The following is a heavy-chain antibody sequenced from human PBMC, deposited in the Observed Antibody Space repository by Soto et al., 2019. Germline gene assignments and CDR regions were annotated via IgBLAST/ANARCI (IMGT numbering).Heavy chain of an antibody. D-gene: IGHD1-26*01. CDR2: ISSSSSYI. J-gene: IGHJ4*02. Sequence: PGGSLRLSCAAPGFTFSSYSMNWVRQAPGKGLEWVSSISSSSSYIYYADSVKGRFTTSRDNAKNSLYLQMNSLRAEDTAVYYCARGPSGSYSYWGQGTLVTISS. CDR1: GFTFSSYS. V-gene: IGHV3-21*01. CDR3: ARGPSGSYSY.